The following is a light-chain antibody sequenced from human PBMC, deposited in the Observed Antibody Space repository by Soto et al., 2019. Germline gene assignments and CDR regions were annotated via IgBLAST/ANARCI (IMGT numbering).Light chain of an antibody. Sequence: DIQMTQSPSSLSASVGDRVTITCRASQGISSYLAWYQRKPGKVPKLLIYAASTLQSGVPSRFSGRGSGTDFTLTISSLQPEDVATYYCQKYNSAPLTFGGGTKVEIK. CDR2: AAS. CDR1: QGISSY. V-gene: IGKV1-27*01. J-gene: IGKJ4*01. CDR3: QKYNSAPLT.